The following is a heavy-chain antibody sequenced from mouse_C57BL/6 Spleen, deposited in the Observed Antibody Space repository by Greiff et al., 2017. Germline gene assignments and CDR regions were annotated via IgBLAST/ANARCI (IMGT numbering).Heavy chain of an antibody. V-gene: IGHV5-16*01. CDR3: AREGDSSGYFDY. CDR1: GFTFSDYY. J-gene: IGHJ2*01. CDR2: INYDGSST. D-gene: IGHD3-2*02. Sequence: DVQLVESEGGLVQPGSSMKLSCTASGFTFSDYYMAWVRQVPEKGLEWVANINYDGSSTYYLDSLKSRFIISRDNAKNILYLQMSSLKSEDTATYYCAREGDSSGYFDYWGQGTTLTVSA.